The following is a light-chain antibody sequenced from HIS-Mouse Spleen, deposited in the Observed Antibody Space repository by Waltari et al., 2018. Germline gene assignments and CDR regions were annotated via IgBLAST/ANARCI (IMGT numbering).Light chain of an antibody. CDR2: EGI. J-gene: IGLJ2*01. CDR1: SSDVGSYNL. Sequence: QSALTQPASVSGSPGQSITISCTGTSSDVGSYNLVSWYQQHPGKAPKLMIYEGIKRPEGVSNRFPGSKSGNTASLTISGRQAEDEADYYCCSYAGSSTFEVFGGGTKLTVL. V-gene: IGLV2-23*03. CDR3: CSYAGSSTFEV.